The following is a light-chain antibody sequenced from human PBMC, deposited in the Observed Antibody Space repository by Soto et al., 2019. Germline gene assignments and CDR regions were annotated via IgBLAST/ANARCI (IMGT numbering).Light chain of an antibody. J-gene: IGKJ1*01. Sequence: AIRMTQSPSSLSASTGDRVTITSRASQGISSYLAWYQQKPGKAPKLLIYAASTLQSGVPSRFSGSGSGTDFTLTFSCLQSEDFATCYCQQYYNYPRTFGQGTKVDI. CDR1: QGISSY. CDR3: QQYYNYPRT. V-gene: IGKV1-8*01. CDR2: AAS.